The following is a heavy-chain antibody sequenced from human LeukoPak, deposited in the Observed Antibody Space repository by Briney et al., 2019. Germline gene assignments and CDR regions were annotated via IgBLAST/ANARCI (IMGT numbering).Heavy chain of an antibody. Sequence: PGGSLRLSCAASGFPFSKFAMHWVRQAPGKGLECVATISYDGSNKYYADSVKGRFTISRDNSKNTLYLQMNSLRPEDTAIYYCARDGNSGYNSGYYYGMDVWGKGTTVTVSS. D-gene: IGHD5-12*01. CDR3: ARDGNSGYNSGYYYGMDV. V-gene: IGHV3-30*04. J-gene: IGHJ6*04. CDR2: ISYDGSNK. CDR1: GFPFSKFA.